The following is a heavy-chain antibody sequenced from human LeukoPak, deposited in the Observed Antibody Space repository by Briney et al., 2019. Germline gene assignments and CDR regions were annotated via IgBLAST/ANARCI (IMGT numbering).Heavy chain of an antibody. D-gene: IGHD6-13*01. CDR1: GFTFSSYA. J-gene: IGHJ4*02. CDR3: AKVGSSWYVFDY. CDR2: ISDSGGST. Sequence: GGSLRLSCAASGFTFSSYAMSWVRQAPGKGLEWVSGISDSGGSTYYADSVKGRFAISRDNPKNTLYLQMNSLGAEDTAVYYCAKVGSSWYVFDYWGQGTLVTVSS. V-gene: IGHV3-23*01.